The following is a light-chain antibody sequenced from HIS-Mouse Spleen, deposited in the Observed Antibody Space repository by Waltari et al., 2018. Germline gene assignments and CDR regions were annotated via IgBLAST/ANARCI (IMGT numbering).Light chain of an antibody. CDR1: QSLLHSNGYNY. CDR2: LGS. J-gene: IGKJ2*01. CDR3: MQALQTLLMYT. Sequence: IVMTQSPLSLPVTPGEPASISCRSSQSLLHSNGYNYLDWYLQKPGQSPQLLIYLGSNRASGVPDRFSGSGSGTDFTLKISRVEAEDVGVYYCMQALQTLLMYTFGQGTKLEIK. V-gene: IGKV2-28*01.